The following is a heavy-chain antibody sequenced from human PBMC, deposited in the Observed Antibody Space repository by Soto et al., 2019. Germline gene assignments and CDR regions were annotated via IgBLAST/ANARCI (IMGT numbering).Heavy chain of an antibody. J-gene: IGHJ6*02. D-gene: IGHD6-19*01. CDR3: TKGTSYSSGWYSSDYNDMDV. CDR2: IIDSGGST. CDR1: GFTFSSCA. V-gene: IGHV3-23*01. Sequence: PGGSLRLSCAASGFTFSSCAMGWVRQAPGKGLEWVSDIIDSGGSTYYADAVKGRFTISRDNSKNTLYLQMNSLRAEDTAIYYCTKGTSYSSGWYSSDYNDMDVWGQGTTVTVSS.